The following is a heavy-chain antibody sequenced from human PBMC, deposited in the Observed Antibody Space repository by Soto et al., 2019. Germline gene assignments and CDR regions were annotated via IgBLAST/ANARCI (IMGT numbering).Heavy chain of an antibody. J-gene: IGHJ6*02. D-gene: IGHD2-2*01. CDR1: RDSFTTYW. Sequence: XESLTISRKGSRDSFTTYWLSWVRQMPGKGVEWMGTIDPSDSYTNYSPSFQGQVTISADKSISTAYLQWSSLKASDTAMYYCARHCSSTSCYYDYYGMDVWGPGTTVTVSS. CDR2: IDPSDSYT. V-gene: IGHV5-10-1*01. CDR3: ARHCSSTSCYYDYYGMDV.